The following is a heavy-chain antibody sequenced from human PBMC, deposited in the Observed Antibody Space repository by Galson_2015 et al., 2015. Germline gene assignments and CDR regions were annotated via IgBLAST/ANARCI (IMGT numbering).Heavy chain of an antibody. V-gene: IGHV3-33*01. CDR2: IWYDGSHK. J-gene: IGHJ4*02. D-gene: IGHD3-22*01. Sequence: SLRLSCAASGFSFSDYGMHWVRQAPGKGLEWVAVIWYDGSHKYYAESVKGRVTISRDNSKNTLYLQMSKLRAEDTALYYCTRDLYEGSGFDYLDLWGQGTQVTVSS. CDR3: TRDLYEGSGFDYLDL. CDR1: GFSFSDYG.